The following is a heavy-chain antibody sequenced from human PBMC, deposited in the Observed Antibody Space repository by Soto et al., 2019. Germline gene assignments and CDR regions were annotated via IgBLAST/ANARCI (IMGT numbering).Heavy chain of an antibody. D-gene: IGHD2-15*01. V-gene: IGHV3-23*04. J-gene: IGHJ6*02. CDR3: GKESKTVEISGSGGYRIGL. CDR2: TRSNGQYT. Sequence: DVQVVESGGGLVQRGGSLRLSCAGSGFTFSKYAMTWVRQAPGKGLEWVSTTRSNGQYTYYADSVKGRFTVARDNSQNRLFLEKGRLGGGETAVYYCGKESKTVEISGSGGYRIGLWGQGTKVNVFS. CDR1: GFTFSKYA.